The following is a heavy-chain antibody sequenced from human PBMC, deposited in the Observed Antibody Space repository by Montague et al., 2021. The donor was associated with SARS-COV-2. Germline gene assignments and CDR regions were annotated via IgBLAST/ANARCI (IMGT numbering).Heavy chain of an antibody. CDR3: TRLGWGYSDGLDY. CDR1: GFTFSSYW. V-gene: IGHV3-7*01. CDR2: IKQDGSEE. J-gene: IGHJ4*02. Sequence: SLRLSCAASGFTFSSYWMSWVRQAPGKGLEWVANIKQDGSEEYYVDSVKGRFSISRDNAKNSLYLQMSSLRAEDTAMYYCTRLGWGYSDGLDYWGQGTLVTVSS. D-gene: IGHD5-18*01.